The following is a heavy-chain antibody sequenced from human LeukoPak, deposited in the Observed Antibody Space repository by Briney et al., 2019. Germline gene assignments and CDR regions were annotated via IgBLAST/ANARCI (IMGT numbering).Heavy chain of an antibody. J-gene: IGHJ3*02. CDR2: IIPIFGTA. CDR3: ARVEYDISAFDI. V-gene: IGHV1-69*05. D-gene: IGHD3-9*01. CDR1: GGTFSSYA. Sequence: ASVKVSCKASGGTFSSYAISWVRQAPGQRLEWMGGIIPIFGTANYAQKFQGRVTITTDESTSTAYMELSSLRSEDTAVYYCARVEYDISAFDIWGQGTMVTVSS.